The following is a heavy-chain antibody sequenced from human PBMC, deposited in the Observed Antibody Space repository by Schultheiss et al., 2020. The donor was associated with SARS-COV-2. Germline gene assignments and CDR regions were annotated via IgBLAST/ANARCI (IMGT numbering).Heavy chain of an antibody. Sequence: SETLSLTCAVYGGSFSGYYWSWIRQPPGKGLEWIGEINHSGRTNYNPSLKSRVTISVDTSKNQFSLKLSSVTAADTAVYYCARELIAAADPYNWFDPWGQGTLVTVSS. D-gene: IGHD6-13*01. J-gene: IGHJ5*02. CDR2: INHSGRT. CDR1: GGSFSGYY. CDR3: ARELIAAADPYNWFDP. V-gene: IGHV4-34*01.